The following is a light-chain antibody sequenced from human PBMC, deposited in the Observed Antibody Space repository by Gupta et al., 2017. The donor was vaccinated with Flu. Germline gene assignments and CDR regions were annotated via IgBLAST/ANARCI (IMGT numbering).Light chain of an antibody. V-gene: IGLV1-51*01. CDR3: GTWDSSLSAV. Sequence: QSVFTQPPSVSAAPGQQVTISCSGSSSDIGNNYVSWYQHLPGTAPKLVIYDNDKRPSGIPDRFSGSKSGTSATLGITGLQTGDEADYYCGTWDSSLSAVFGGGTKLTVL. CDR2: DND. CDR1: SSDIGNNY. J-gene: IGLJ2*01.